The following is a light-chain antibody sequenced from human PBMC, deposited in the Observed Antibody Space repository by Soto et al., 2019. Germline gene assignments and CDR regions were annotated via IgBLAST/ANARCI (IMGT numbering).Light chain of an antibody. CDR3: NSYTTLSNRV. V-gene: IGLV2-14*01. Sequence: QSALTQPASVSGSPGQSITISCTGTSSDVGAYNYVSWYQQHPGKAPKLLIYEVTNRPSGVSNRFSGSKSGNTASLTISGLQAEDEADYYCNSYTTLSNRVFGPGTKVTVL. CDR1: SSDVGAYNY. J-gene: IGLJ1*01. CDR2: EVT.